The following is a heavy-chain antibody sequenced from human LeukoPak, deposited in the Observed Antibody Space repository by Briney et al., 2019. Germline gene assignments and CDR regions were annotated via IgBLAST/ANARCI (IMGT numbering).Heavy chain of an antibody. CDR1: GYTFTGYF. CDR3: ARDERSDSSGYPFDY. D-gene: IGHD3-22*01. V-gene: IGHV1-2*02. Sequence: ASVKVSCKASGYTFTGYFIHWVRQAPGQGLEWMGWINPNSGGTNYAQKFQGRGTMTRDTSISTAYMELSRLRSDDTAVYYCARDERSDSSGYPFDYWGQGTLVTVSS. J-gene: IGHJ4*02. CDR2: INPNSGGT.